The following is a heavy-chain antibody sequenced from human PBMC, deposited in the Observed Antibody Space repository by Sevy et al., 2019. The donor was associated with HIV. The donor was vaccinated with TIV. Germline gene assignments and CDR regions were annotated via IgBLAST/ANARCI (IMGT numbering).Heavy chain of an antibody. V-gene: IGHV3-21*01. J-gene: IGHJ6*03. CDR2: ISSSSSHI. Sequence: GGSLRLSCAASGFTFSSYSMNWVCQAPGKGLEWVSSISSSSSHIYYADSVKGRFTISRDNAKNSLYLQMNSLRAEDTAVYYCAGLRYYYYMDVWGKGTTVTVSS. CDR1: GFTFSSYS. CDR3: AGLRYYYYMDV.